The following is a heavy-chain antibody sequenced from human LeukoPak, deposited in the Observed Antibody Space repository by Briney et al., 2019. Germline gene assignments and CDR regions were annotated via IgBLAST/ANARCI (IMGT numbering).Heavy chain of an antibody. CDR2: ISAYNGNT. V-gene: IGHV1-18*01. CDR3: ARDRPYLRQLLYKISDWFDP. CDR1: GYSFTTFA. J-gene: IGHJ5*02. D-gene: IGHD2-2*02. Sequence: ASVKVSCKASGYSFTTFAMNWVRQAPGQGLEWMGWISAYNGNTNYAQKLQGRVTMTTDTSTSTAYMELRSLRSDDTAVYYCARDRPYLRQLLYKISDWFDPWGQGTLVTVSS.